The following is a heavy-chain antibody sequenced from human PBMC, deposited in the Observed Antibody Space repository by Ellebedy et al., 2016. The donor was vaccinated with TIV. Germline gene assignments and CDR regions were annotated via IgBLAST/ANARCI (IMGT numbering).Heavy chain of an antibody. CDR3: ARDLPESYSDYSALDI. V-gene: IGHV3-30*03. CDR1: GFTLRDYA. Sequence: GESLKISXAASGFTLRDYAMHWVRQAPGKGLEWLAVISFDGSRKYDAGSVKGRFTVSRDNSKNTLYLHMNSLRTGDTAVYFCARDLPESYSDYSALDIWGQGTMVSVSS. J-gene: IGHJ3*02. D-gene: IGHD4-11*01. CDR2: ISFDGSRK.